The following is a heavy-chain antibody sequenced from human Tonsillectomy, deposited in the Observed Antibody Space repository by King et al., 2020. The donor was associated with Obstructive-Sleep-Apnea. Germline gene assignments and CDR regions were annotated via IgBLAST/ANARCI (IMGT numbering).Heavy chain of an antibody. CDR1: GYTFTGYY. CDR2: ISPNSVAT. Sequence: VQLVESGAEVKKPGASVKVSCKASGYTFTGYYIHWVRQAPGQGLEWMGGISPNSVATKYAQKFQDRVTMTRDTSINTAYMDLSRLRSDDTAIYYCARDMSAYDSTSPAYWGQGTLVTVSS. V-gene: IGHV1-2*02. CDR3: ARDMSAYDSTSPAY. D-gene: IGHD3-10*01. J-gene: IGHJ4*02.